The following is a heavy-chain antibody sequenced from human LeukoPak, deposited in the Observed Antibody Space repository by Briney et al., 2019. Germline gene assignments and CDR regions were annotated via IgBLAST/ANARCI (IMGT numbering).Heavy chain of an antibody. D-gene: IGHD3-10*01. V-gene: IGHV3-7*01. CDR3: AKEGAYPIITYDS. CDR1: GFTLRSYW. J-gene: IGHJ5*01. CDR2: IKRDGNEK. Sequence: PGGSLRLSCAASGFTLRSYWMNWVRQAPGKGLEWVANIKRDGNEKNYVDSLKGRFSISRDNAKNSLYLQMDSLRAEDTAVSYCAKEGAYPIITYDSWGQGALVTVSS.